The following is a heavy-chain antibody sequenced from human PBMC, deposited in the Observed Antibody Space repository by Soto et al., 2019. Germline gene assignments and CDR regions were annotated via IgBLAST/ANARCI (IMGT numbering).Heavy chain of an antibody. CDR1: GFTFSSYA. CDR2: ISGSGGST. V-gene: IGHV3-23*01. D-gene: IGHD3-10*01. J-gene: IGHJ4*02. CDR3: ARGRWGMGYYGSGQSYYFDY. Sequence: GGSLRLSCAASGFTFSSYAMSWVRQAPGKGLEWVSAISGSGGSTYYADSVKGRFTISRDNSKNTLYLQMNSLRAEDTAVYYCARGRWGMGYYGSGQSYYFDYWGQGTLVTVSS.